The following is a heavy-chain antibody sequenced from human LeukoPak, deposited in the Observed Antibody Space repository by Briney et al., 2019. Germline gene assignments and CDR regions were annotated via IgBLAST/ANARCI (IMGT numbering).Heavy chain of an antibody. CDR2: ISSSSSYI. Sequence: GGSLRLSCAASGFTFSSYSMNWVRQAPGKGLEWVSSISSSSSYIYYADSVKGRFTISRDNAKNSLYRQMNSLRAEDTAVYYCARAPDIVVVPAAITDYYYYGMDVWGKGTTVTVSS. J-gene: IGHJ6*04. D-gene: IGHD2-2*01. CDR3: ARAPDIVVVPAAITDYYYYGMDV. CDR1: GFTFSSYS. V-gene: IGHV3-21*01.